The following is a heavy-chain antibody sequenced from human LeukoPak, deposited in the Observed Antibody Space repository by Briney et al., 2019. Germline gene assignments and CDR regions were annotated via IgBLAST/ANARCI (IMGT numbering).Heavy chain of an antibody. Sequence: ASVKVSCKASGYTFTTYGINWVRQATGQGLEWMGWMNPNSGNTGYAQKFQGRVTMTRNTSISTAYMELSGLRSEDTAVYYCARGLWFGDRWFDYWGQGTLVTVSS. CDR1: GYTFTTYG. V-gene: IGHV1-8*02. D-gene: IGHD3-10*01. CDR3: ARGLWFGDRWFDY. J-gene: IGHJ4*02. CDR2: MNPNSGNT.